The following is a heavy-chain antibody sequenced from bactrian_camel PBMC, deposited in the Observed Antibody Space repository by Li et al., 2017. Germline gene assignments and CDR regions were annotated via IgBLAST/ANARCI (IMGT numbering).Heavy chain of an antibody. J-gene: IGHJ4*01. CDR1: GHSRGSNC. V-gene: IGHV3S45*01. CDR2: IRNGGGET. Sequence: HVQLVESGGGSVQAGGSLRLSCKVSGHSRGSNCVGWYRLPPGRAPAEREGIAAIRNGGGETWYAGSVKGRFTISRDNAEHRLFLQLNSLKVEDTAIYYRAQGKFGGGAGESSMPPPRSQGTQVTVS. D-gene: IGHD6*01.